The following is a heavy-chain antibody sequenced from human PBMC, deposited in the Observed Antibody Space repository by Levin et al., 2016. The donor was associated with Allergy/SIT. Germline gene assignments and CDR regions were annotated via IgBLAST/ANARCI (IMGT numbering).Heavy chain of an antibody. Sequence: VRQAPGKGLEWVSAISGSGGSTYYADSVKGRFTISRDNSKNTLYLQMNSLRAEDTAVYYCAKALYSSSSEDAFDIWGQGTMVTVSS. J-gene: IGHJ3*02. V-gene: IGHV3-23*01. CDR2: ISGSGGST. D-gene: IGHD6-6*01. CDR3: AKALYSSSSEDAFDI.